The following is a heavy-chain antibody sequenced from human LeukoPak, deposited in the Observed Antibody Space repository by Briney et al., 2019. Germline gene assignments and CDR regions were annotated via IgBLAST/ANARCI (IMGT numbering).Heavy chain of an antibody. V-gene: IGHV4-59*01. CDR3: ARHAVAGTGDFDY. D-gene: IGHD6-19*01. CDR2: IYYSGST. Sequence: SSETLSLTCTVSGGSISSYYWSWIRQPPGKGLEWIGYIYYSGSTNYNPSLKSRVTISVDTSKNQFSLKLSSVTAADTAVYYCARHAVAGTGDFDYWGQGTLVTVSS. CDR1: GGSISSYY. J-gene: IGHJ4*02.